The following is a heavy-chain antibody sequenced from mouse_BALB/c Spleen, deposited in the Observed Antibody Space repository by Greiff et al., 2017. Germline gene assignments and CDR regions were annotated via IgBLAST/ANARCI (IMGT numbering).Heavy chain of an antibody. J-gene: IGHJ4*01. CDR1: GYTFTSYT. CDR2: INPSSGYT. Sequence: QVQLQQSAAELARPGASVKMSCKASGYTFTSYTMHWVKQRPGQGLEWIGYINPSSGYTEYNQKFKDKTTLTADKSSSTAYMQLSSLTSEDSAVYYCAREGFITTARDYAMDYWGQGTSVTVSS. V-gene: IGHV1-4*02. D-gene: IGHD1-2*01. CDR3: AREGFITTARDYAMDY.